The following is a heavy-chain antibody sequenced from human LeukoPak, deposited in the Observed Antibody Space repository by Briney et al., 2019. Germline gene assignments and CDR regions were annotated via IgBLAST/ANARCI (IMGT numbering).Heavy chain of an antibody. Sequence: KHSQTLSLTCAISGDIVSSNSAAWNWVSQSPSRGLEWLGRTYYRSKLYNDYAVSVKSRITINPDTSKNQFSLQLNSVTPEDTAVYYCARLIAAAGIDYWGQGTLVTVSS. J-gene: IGHJ4*01. CDR3: ARLIAAAGIDY. CDR1: GDIVSSNSAA. CDR2: TYYRSKLYN. V-gene: IGHV6-1*01. D-gene: IGHD6-13*01.